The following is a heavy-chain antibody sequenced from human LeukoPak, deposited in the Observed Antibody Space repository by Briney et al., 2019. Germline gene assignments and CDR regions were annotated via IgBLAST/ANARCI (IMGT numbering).Heavy chain of an antibody. CDR1: GYTFTSYG. CDR3: ARDDIVVVPAAPLDMDV. CDR2: ISAYNGNT. D-gene: IGHD2-2*01. J-gene: IGHJ6*03. V-gene: IGHV1-18*01. Sequence: GASVKVSCEASGYTFTSYGISWVRQAPGQGLEWMGWISAYNGNTNYAQKLQGRVTKTTDTSTSTAYMELRSLRSDDTAVYCCARDDIVVVPAAPLDMDVWGKGTTVTVSS.